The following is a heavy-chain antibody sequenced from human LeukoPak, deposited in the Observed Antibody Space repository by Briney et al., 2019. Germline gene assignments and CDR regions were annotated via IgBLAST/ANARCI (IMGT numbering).Heavy chain of an antibody. V-gene: IGHV4-39*01. CDR3: ATVVRRMYYFDY. CDR2: IYYSGST. J-gene: IGHJ4*02. D-gene: IGHD4-23*01. Sequence: SETLSLTCTVSGGFISRSSYYWGWIRQPPGKGLEWIGSIYYSGSTYYNPSLKSRVTISVDTSKNQFSLKLSSVTAADTAVYYCATVVRRMYYFDYWGQGTLVTVSS. CDR1: GGFISRSSYY.